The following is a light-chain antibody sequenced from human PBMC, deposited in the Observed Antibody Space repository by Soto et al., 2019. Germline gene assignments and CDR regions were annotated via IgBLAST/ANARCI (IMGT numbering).Light chain of an antibody. V-gene: IGKV3-20*01. J-gene: IGKJ1*01. Sequence: EIVLTPSSSTLSLSPGERAPLSCRAGQKVGSSYLAWYQQRPGHAPRLLIYGASSGATGIPDRFSGSGSGTEFTLTISRLEPEDFAAYYCQQYGSSPTTFGQGTKVDIK. CDR1: QKVGSSY. CDR3: QQYGSSPTT. CDR2: GAS.